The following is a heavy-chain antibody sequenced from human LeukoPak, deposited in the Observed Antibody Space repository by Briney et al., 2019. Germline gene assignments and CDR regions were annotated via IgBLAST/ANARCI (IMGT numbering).Heavy chain of an antibody. V-gene: IGHV1-18*01. CDR3: ARDLGVGGYCSGGSCYLLDY. D-gene: IGHD2-15*01. J-gene: IGHJ4*02. CDR1: GYTFTSYG. Sequence: ASVKVSCKASGYTFTSYGISWVRQAPGLGLEWMGWISAYNDNTNSAQKLQGRVTMTTDTSTSTAYMELRSLRSDDTAVYYCARDLGVGGYCSGGSCYLLDYWGQGTLVTVSS. CDR2: ISAYNDNT.